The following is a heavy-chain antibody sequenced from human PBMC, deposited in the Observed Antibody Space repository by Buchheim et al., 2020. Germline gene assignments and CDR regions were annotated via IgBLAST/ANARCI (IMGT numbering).Heavy chain of an antibody. CDR2: INHNGGT. CDR3: AGRGDY. Sequence: QVQLQQWGAGLLKPSETLSLTCAVYGESFSSYYWSWIRQPPGKGLEWIGEINHNGGTNYNPSLKSRVTISVDTSKNQFFLGLGSVTAADTAVYYWAGRGDYWGQGTL. CDR1: GESFSSYY. D-gene: IGHD1-26*01. J-gene: IGHJ4*02. V-gene: IGHV4-34*01.